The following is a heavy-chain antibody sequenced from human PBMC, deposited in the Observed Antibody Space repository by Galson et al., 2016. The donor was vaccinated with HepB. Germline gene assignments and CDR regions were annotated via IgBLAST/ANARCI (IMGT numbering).Heavy chain of an antibody. V-gene: IGHV2-5*02. CDR3: VHRGGSYGPRFDY. CDR2: IYWDDEK. J-gene: IGHJ4*02. Sequence: PALVKPTQTLTLTCTFSGFSLTTSAVGVGWIRQTPGQALEWLAVIYWDDEKRYSPSLKSRLTITKDASKNQVVLTMTNLDPVDTATYYCVHRGGSYGPRFDYWGQGTLVTVPS. D-gene: IGHD3-16*01. CDR1: GFSLTTSAVG.